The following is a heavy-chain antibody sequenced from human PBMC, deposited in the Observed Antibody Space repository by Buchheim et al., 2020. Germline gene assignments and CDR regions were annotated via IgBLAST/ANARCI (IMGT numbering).Heavy chain of an antibody. D-gene: IGHD4-23*01. Sequence: EVQLVESGGGLVQPGGSLRLACAASGFTVSSYWMSWVRQAPGKGLEWVANIKQDGSEKYYVDSVKGRFTISRDNAKNSLYLQMNGLGAEDTAVYYCARDGADGGLDYWGQGTL. CDR2: IKQDGSEK. J-gene: IGHJ4*02. V-gene: IGHV3-7*01. CDR1: GFTVSSYW. CDR3: ARDGADGGLDY.